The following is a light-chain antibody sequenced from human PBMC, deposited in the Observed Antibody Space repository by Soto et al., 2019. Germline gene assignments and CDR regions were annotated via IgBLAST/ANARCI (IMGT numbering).Light chain of an antibody. CDR1: QSVTSTY. CDR3: YCHQFDSARVYS. Sequence: EIVLTQSPVTLSLSPGERATLSCTASQSVTSTYLAWYQQKPGQSPRLIIDGGSTRASDFADRFSGDGSGTDFTVIISTVEPDDSAVYYCYCHQFDSARVYSFGQGTKLEF. CDR2: GGS. J-gene: IGKJ2*03. V-gene: IGKV3-20*01.